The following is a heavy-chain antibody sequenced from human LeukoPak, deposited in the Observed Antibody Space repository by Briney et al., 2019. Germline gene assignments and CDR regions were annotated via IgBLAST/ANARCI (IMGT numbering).Heavy chain of an antibody. CDR1: GFTFSSYS. J-gene: IGHJ4*02. V-gene: IGHV3-48*01. Sequence: GGSLRLSCAASGFTFSSYSMNWVRQAPGKGLEWVSYNSSSSTIYYADSVKGRFTISRDNAKNSLYLQMNSLRAEDTAVYYCARDRRITRWGQGTLVTVSS. CDR2: NSSSSTI. CDR3: ARDRRITR. D-gene: IGHD1-20*01.